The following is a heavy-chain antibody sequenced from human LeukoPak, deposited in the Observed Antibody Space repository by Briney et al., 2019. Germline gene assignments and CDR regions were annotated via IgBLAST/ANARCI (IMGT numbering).Heavy chain of an antibody. J-gene: IGHJ4*02. Sequence: SETLSLTCTVSGGSISSYYWSWIRQPPGKGLEWIGYIYYSGSTNYNPSLKSRVTISVDTSKNQFSLKLSSVTAADTAVYYCARAAPWGYYDSSGYYDYWGQGTLVTVSS. V-gene: IGHV4-59*01. CDR2: IYYSGST. D-gene: IGHD3-22*01. CDR1: GGSISSYY. CDR3: ARAAPWGYYDSSGYYDY.